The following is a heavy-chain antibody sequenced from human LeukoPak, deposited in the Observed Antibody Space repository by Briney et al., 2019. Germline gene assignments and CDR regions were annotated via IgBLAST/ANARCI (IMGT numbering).Heavy chain of an antibody. D-gene: IGHD3-10*01. Sequence: GGSLRLSCAASGFTFSSYGMHWVRQAPGKGLEWVAVIWYGGSNKYYADSVKGRFTVSRDNSKNTLYRQMNSLRAEDTAVYYCAKAGYYGSGSRHNYYYYYMDVWGKGTTVTVSS. CDR1: GFTFSSYG. V-gene: IGHV3-30*02. CDR3: AKAGYYGSGSRHNYYYYYMDV. J-gene: IGHJ6*03. CDR2: IWYGGSNK.